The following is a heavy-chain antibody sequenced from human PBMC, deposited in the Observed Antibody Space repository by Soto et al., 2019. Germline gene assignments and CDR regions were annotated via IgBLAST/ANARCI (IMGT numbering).Heavy chain of an antibody. V-gene: IGHV3-23*01. CDR3: AKIFGGVIVSDYFDY. J-gene: IGHJ4*02. CDR2: NTGSGGST. Sequence: EVQLLESGGGLVQPGGSLRLSCAASGFTFSSYAMSWVRQAPGKGLEWVSANTGSGGSTYYADSVKGRFTISRDNSKNTLYLQMNSLRAEDTAIYYCAKIFGGVIVSDYFDYWGQGTLVTVSS. CDR1: GFTFSSYA. D-gene: IGHD3-16*02.